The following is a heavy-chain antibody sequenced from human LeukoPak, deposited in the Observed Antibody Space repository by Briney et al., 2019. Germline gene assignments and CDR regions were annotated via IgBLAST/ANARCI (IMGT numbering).Heavy chain of an antibody. CDR2: IYSSGTT. J-gene: IGHJ3*02. D-gene: IGHD3-22*01. V-gene: IGHV4-4*07. Sequence: SETLSLTCSVSGGSISSSYWSWIRQPAGKGLEWIGRIYSSGTTNYDPSLKSRVTMSVDTSKSQFSLKLSSVTAADTAVYYCARALRITMIVVVIEAFDIWGQGTMVTVSS. CDR3: ARALRITMIVVVIEAFDI. CDR1: GGSISSSY.